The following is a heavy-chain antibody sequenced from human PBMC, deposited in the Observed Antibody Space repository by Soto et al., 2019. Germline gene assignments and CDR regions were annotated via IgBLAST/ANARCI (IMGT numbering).Heavy chain of an antibody. V-gene: IGHV4-31*03. CDR1: GGSISSGGYY. D-gene: IGHD3-10*01. J-gene: IGHJ4*02. CDR2: IYYSGST. Sequence: QVQLQGSGPGLVKPSQTLSLTCTVSGGSISSGGYYWSWIRQHPGKGLERIGYIYYSGSTYYNPTLKSRVNRSVDTSKIQFSLKLSSVAAADTAVYYCARARGLRVRGVRSGEFDCWGQGTLVTVSS. CDR3: ARARGLRVRGVRSGEFDC.